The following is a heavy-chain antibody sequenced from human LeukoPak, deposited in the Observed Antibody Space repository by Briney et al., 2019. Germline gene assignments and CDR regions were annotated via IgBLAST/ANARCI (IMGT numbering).Heavy chain of an antibody. CDR3: ARDLYSSSSVNWFDP. Sequence: PGGSLRLSCAASGFAFSSHAMHWVRQAPGKGLEWVAVISYDENTKYYADSVKGRFTISRDNSRNTLYLQMNSLGADDTALYYCARDLYSSSSVNWFDPWGQGTLVTVSS. CDR1: GFAFSSHA. V-gene: IGHV3-30*04. CDR2: ISYDENTK. D-gene: IGHD6-6*01. J-gene: IGHJ5*02.